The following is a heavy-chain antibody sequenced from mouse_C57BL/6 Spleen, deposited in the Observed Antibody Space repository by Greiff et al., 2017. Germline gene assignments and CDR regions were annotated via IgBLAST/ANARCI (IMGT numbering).Heavy chain of an antibody. CDR1: GFSLTSYG. CDR3: ARITTAPGPAMDY. Sequence: VKLMESGPGLVAPSQSLSITCTVSGFSLTSYGVDWVRQPPGKGLEWLGVIWGGGSTNYNSALMSRLSISKDNTKSQVFLKMNSLQTDDTAMYXCARITTAPGPAMDYWGQGTSVTVSS. J-gene: IGHJ4*01. D-gene: IGHD1-2*01. CDR2: IWGGGST. V-gene: IGHV2-9*01.